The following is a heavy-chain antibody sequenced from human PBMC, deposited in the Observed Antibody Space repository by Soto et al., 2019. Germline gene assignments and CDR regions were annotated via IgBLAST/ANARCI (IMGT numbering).Heavy chain of an antibody. V-gene: IGHV4-30-4*01. CDR1: GGSISSGDYY. CDR3: ARVPVGVMVYATPTGYFDY. CDR2: IYYSGST. D-gene: IGHD2-8*01. Sequence: PSETLSLTCTVSGGSISSGDYYWSWIRQPPGKGLEWIGYIYYSGSTYYNPSLKSRVTISVDTSKNQFSLKLSSVTAADTAVYYCARVPVGVMVYATPTGYFDYWGQGTLVTVSS. J-gene: IGHJ4*02.